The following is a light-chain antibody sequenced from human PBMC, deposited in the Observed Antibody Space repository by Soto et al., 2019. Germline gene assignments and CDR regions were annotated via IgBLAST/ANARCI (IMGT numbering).Light chain of an antibody. V-gene: IGKV3-20*01. Sequence: EIVLTQSPGPLSLSPGERATLSCRASQSVSSSYLAWYQQKPGQAPRLLIYGASSRATGIPDRFSGSGSGTEFTLTISRLEPEDFAVYYCQQYGSSRTLGQGTKVDIK. CDR3: QQYGSSRT. CDR2: GAS. CDR1: QSVSSSY. J-gene: IGKJ1*01.